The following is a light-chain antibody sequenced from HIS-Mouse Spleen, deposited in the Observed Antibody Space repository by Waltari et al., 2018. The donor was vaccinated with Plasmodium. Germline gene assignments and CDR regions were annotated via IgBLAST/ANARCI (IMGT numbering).Light chain of an antibody. CDR3: SSYTSSSTRV. CDR2: DVS. J-gene: IGLJ3*02. CDR1: SSDVGGYNY. V-gene: IGLV2-14*03. Sequence: QSALTQPASVSGSPGQSITISCTGTSSDVGGYNYVSWYQQHPGKAPNLMIYDVSNRPSVVSKRFSGSTSGNTASLTISGLQAEDEADYYCSSYTSSSTRVFGGGTKLTVL.